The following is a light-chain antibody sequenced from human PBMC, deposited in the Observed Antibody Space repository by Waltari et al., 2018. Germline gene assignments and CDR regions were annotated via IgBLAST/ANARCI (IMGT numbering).Light chain of an antibody. CDR3: QQYDNLPLT. Sequence: DIQMTQSPSSLSASVGDRVTISCLASQAIYNFLSWYQQKPGKAPKLLIYDASNLETGVPSRFSGSGSGTHFTFTISSLQPEDTATYYCQQYDNLPLTFGQGTRLEIK. CDR1: QAIYNF. J-gene: IGKJ5*01. CDR2: DAS. V-gene: IGKV1-33*01.